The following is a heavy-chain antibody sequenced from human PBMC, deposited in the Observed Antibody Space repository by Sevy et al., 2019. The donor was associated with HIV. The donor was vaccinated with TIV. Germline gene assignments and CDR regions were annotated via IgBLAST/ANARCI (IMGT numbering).Heavy chain of an antibody. J-gene: IGHJ3*02. CDR2: IFRSGDVT. Sequence: GGSLRLSCAASGFTFINFGINWVRQAPGKGLEWVSTIFRSGDVTYYADSVKGRFTISRDNSRNTLFLQMKSLRAEDTAVYYCAGARYDSSGSFDAFDIWGQGTMVTVSS. CDR3: AGARYDSSGSFDAFDI. D-gene: IGHD3-22*01. V-gene: IGHV3-23*01. CDR1: GFTFINFG.